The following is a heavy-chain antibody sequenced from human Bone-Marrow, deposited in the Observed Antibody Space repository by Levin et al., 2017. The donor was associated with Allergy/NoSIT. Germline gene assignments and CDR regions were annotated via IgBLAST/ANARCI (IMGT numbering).Heavy chain of an antibody. CDR1: GFTFSSYS. CDR3: ARDLRYYFDH. J-gene: IGHJ4*02. CDR2: ISSTSSFI. V-gene: IGHV3-21*01. Sequence: GGSLRLSCAASGFTFSSYSMNWVRQAPGKGLEWVSLISSTSSFIHYADSVKGRFTISRDNAKSTVFLQMDSLGPEDTAVYYCARDLRYYFDHWGQGTRVSVSS.